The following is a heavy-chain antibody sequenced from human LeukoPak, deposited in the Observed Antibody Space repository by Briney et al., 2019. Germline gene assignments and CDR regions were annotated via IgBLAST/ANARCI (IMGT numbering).Heavy chain of an antibody. V-gene: IGHV1-8*03. D-gene: IGHD3-3*01. J-gene: IGHJ6*03. CDR1: GYIFTGYY. CDR3: ARERGGGGFGVVIKRSYYYMDV. CDR2: MNPNSGNT. Sequence: ASVKVSCRASGYIFTGYYIHWVRQATGQGLEWMGWMNPNSGNTGYAQKFQGRVTITRNTSISTAYMELSSLRSEDTAVYYCARERGGGGFGVVIKRSYYYMDVWGKGTTVTVSS.